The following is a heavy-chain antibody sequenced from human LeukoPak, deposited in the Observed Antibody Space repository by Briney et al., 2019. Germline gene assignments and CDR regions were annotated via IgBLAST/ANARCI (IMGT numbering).Heavy chain of an antibody. CDR2: ISYDGSNK. D-gene: IGHD2/OR15-2a*01. Sequence: AGGSLRLSCAASGFTFSSYGMHWVRQAPGKGLEWVAVISYDGSNKYYADSVKGRFTISRDNAKNSLYLQMNSLRAEDTALYYCASSGASMTFGFDPWGQGTLVTVSS. J-gene: IGHJ5*02. CDR3: ASSGASMTFGFDP. CDR1: GFTFSSYG. V-gene: IGHV3-30*03.